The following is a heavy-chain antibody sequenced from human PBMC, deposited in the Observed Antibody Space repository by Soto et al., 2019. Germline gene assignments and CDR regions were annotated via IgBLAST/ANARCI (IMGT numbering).Heavy chain of an antibody. Sequence: EVQLLESGGGLVQPGGSLRLSCAASGFTFSSYAMSWVRQAPGKGLEWVSAISGSGGSTYYADSVKGRFTISRDNSKXXLXLLXNSLRAEDTAVYYGAKEEGYCCGGSCYGRAEYFQHWGQGTLVTVSS. J-gene: IGHJ1*01. D-gene: IGHD2-15*01. CDR3: AKEEGYCCGGSCYGRAEYFQH. CDR1: GFTFSSYA. V-gene: IGHV3-23*01. CDR2: ISGSGGST.